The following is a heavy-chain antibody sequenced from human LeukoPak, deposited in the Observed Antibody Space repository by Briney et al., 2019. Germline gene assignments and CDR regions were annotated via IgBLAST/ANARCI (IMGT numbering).Heavy chain of an antibody. Sequence: GGSLRLSCAASGFTFSRFWMNWVRQTPGKGLEWVANIKQGGSEKNYADSVKGRFTISRDDAQNSLFLQMNSLRAEDTALYYCVKSNGWLAVSWGPGTLVTVSS. CDR3: VKSNGWLAVS. D-gene: IGHD6-19*01. J-gene: IGHJ4*02. V-gene: IGHV3-7*01. CDR2: IKQGGSEK. CDR1: GFTFSRFW.